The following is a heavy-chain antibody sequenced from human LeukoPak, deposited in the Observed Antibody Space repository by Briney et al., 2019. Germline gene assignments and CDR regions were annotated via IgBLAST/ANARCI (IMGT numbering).Heavy chain of an antibody. CDR3: ARSGYCSSTSCYRSYYYYYMDV. J-gene: IGHJ6*03. V-gene: IGHV1-69*02. CDR1: GGTFSSYT. CDR2: IIPILGIA. Sequence: GASVKVSCKASGGTFSSYTISWVRQAPGQGLEWMGRIIPILGIANYAQKFQGRVTITADKSTSTAYMELSSLRSEDTAVYYCARSGYCSSTSCYRSYYYYYMDVWGQGTLVTVSS. D-gene: IGHD2-2*01.